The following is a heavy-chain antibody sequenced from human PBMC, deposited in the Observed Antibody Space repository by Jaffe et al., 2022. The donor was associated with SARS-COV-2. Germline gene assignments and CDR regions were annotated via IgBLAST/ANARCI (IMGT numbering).Heavy chain of an antibody. Sequence: QITLKESGPTLVKPTQTLTLTCTFSGFSLSTSGVGVGWIRQPPGKALEWLALIYWDDDKRYSPSLKSRLTITKDTSKNQVVLTMTNMDPVDTATYYCAHSPFSRSAVWSNWFDPWGQGTLVTVSS. CDR3: AHSPFSRSAVWSNWFDP. CDR1: GFSLSTSGVG. D-gene: IGHD2-8*02. CDR2: IYWDDDK. J-gene: IGHJ5*02. V-gene: IGHV2-5*02.